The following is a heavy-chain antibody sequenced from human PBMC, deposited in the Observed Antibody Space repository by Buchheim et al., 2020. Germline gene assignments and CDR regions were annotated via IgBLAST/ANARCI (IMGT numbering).Heavy chain of an antibody. CDR2: IDPNDSET. CDR1: GYSFTSYW. J-gene: IGHJ5*02. V-gene: IGHV5-10-1*03. Sequence: QLVQSGAEVKKPGESLRISCKGSGYSFTSYWISWVRQMPGKGLEWMGKIDPNDSETKYNPSFQGHVTISAGKSINTAYPQWSSLRASDTAMYYCARHVSADYNLDLWGQGTL. CDR3: ARHVSADYNLDL. D-gene: IGHD4-11*01.